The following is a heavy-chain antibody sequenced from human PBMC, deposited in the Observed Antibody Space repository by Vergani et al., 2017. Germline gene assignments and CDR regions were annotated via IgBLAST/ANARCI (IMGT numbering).Heavy chain of an antibody. V-gene: IGHV4-39*01. D-gene: IGHD6-19*01. CDR3: ARHSTVEWLVKLGWIDP. J-gene: IGHJ5*02. CDR2: IYYSGST. Sequence: QVQLQESGPGLVKPSATLSLTCSVSGASIRSSNYYLGWIRQPPGKGLEWIASIYYSGSTYYNPSLKSRVTISVDTSKNQFSLKLSSVTAADTAVYFCARHSTVEWLVKLGWIDPWGQGILVTVSS. CDR1: GASIRSSNYY.